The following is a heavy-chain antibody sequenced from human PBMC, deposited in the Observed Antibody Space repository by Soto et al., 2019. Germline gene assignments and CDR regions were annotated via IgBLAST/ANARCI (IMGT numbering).Heavy chain of an antibody. D-gene: IGHD3-16*01. Sequence: EVQLVESGGGLVQPGGSLRLSCAASGFTVSTKYMSWVRQAPGKGLEWVSVISSGGSTFYADSVRGRFTISRDNSKNTGNLPMNSLRAEDTAVYYCARDPWAADYWGQGTLVTVSS. J-gene: IGHJ4*02. CDR3: ARDPWAADY. CDR1: GFTVSTKY. CDR2: ISSGGST. V-gene: IGHV3-66*01.